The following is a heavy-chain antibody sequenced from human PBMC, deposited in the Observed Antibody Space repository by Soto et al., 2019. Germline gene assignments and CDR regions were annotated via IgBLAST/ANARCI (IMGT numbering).Heavy chain of an antibody. V-gene: IGHV3-9*01. CDR1: GFTFDDYA. CDR2: ISWNSGSI. J-gene: IGHJ4*02. CDR3: AKDSSYDFWSGYPTDY. Sequence: GGSLRLSCAASGFTFDDYAMHWVRQAPGKGLEWVSGISWNSGSIGYADSVKGRFTISRDNAKNSLYLQMNSLRAEDTALYYCAKDSSYDFWSGYPTDYWGQGTLVTVSS. D-gene: IGHD3-3*01.